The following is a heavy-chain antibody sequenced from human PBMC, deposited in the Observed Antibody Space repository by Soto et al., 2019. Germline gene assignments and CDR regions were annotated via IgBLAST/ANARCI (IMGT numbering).Heavy chain of an antibody. CDR2: IGGSDGTT. D-gene: IGHD3-3*01. CDR3: AKEGSGTYDFDS. J-gene: IGHJ4*02. V-gene: IGHV3-23*01. Sequence: EVQLLESGGGLIQPGGSLRLSCGASGLTVSSYAMSWVRQAPGKALEWVSVIGGSDGTTYYADSVKGRFTISRDNSKNMLYLQMNSLRVEDTAVYYCAKEGSGTYDFDSWGQGTLVTVSS. CDR1: GLTVSSYA.